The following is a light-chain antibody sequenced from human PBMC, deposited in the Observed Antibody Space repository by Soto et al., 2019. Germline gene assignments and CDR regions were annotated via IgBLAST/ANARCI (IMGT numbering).Light chain of an antibody. J-gene: IGLJ2*01. V-gene: IGLV2-14*01. CDR3: SSWTSSTTQV. CDR2: EVN. CDR1: RSDVGGYNF. Sequence: QSALTQPASVSGSPGQSITISCTGTRSDVGGYNFVSWYQQHPGKAPKLMIFEVNNRPSGVSNRFSGSKSGNTASLTISGLQAEDEADYYCSSWTSSTTQVLGGGTQLTVL.